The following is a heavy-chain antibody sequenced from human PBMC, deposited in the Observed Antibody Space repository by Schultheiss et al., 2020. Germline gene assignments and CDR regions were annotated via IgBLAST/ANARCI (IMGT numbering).Heavy chain of an antibody. J-gene: IGHJ3*02. CDR2: IIPILGIA. CDR1: GYTFTDHY. D-gene: IGHD3-3*01. CDR3: ARRGDFWSGTDDAFDI. Sequence: SVKVSCKASGYTFTDHYIHWVRQAPGQGLEWMGGIIPILGIANYAQKFQGRVTITADESTSTAYMELSSLRSEDTAVYYCARRGDFWSGTDDAFDIWGQGTMVTVSS. V-gene: IGHV1-69*10.